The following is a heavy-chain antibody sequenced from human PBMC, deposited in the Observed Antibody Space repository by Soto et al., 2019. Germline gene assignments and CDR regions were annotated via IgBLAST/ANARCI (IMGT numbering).Heavy chain of an antibody. CDR3: ASSVEMATINYYGMDV. CDR1: GYSFTSYW. V-gene: IGHV5-51*01. Sequence: GESLKISCKGSGYSFTSYWIGWVRQMPGKGLEWMGIIYPGDSDTRYSPSFQGQVTISADKSISTAYLQWSSLKASDTAMYYCASSVEMATINYYGMDVWGQGTTVTVSS. J-gene: IGHJ6*02. D-gene: IGHD5-12*01. CDR2: IYPGDSDT.